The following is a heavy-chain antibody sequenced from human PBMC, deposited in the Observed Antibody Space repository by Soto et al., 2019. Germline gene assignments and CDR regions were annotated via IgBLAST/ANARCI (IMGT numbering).Heavy chain of an antibody. D-gene: IGHD4-17*01. CDR2: ISGSGGST. Sequence: EVQLLESGGGLVQPGGSLRLSCAASGFTFSSYAMSWVRQAPGKGLEWVSAISGSGGSTYSADSVKGRFTISRDNSKNKRDLQMNSLGAEDTAVYYCAKVRMGWGDYGDVFPRGGGILGTFDYWGQGTLVTVSS. V-gene: IGHV3-23*01. CDR1: GFTFSSYA. CDR3: AKVRMGWGDYGDVFPRGGGILGTFDY. J-gene: IGHJ4*02.